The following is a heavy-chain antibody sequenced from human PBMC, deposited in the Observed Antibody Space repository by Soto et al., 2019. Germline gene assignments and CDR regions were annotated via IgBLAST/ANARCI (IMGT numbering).Heavy chain of an antibody. CDR1: GFSLSTSGMR. D-gene: IGHD3-3*01. Sequence: SGPTLVNPTQTLTLTCTFSGFSLSTSGMRVSWIRQPPGKALEWLARIDWDDDKFYSTSLKTRLTISKDTSKNQVVLTMTNMDPVDTATYYCARIRGNYDSYGMDVWGQGTTVTVSS. V-gene: IGHV2-70*04. CDR2: IDWDDDK. CDR3: ARIRGNYDSYGMDV. J-gene: IGHJ6*02.